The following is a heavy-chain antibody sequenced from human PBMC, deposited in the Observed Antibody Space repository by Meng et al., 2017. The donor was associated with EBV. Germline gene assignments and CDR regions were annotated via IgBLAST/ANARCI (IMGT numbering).Heavy chain of an antibody. V-gene: IGHV3-73*01. CDR1: GFTFSGPA. CDR2: IRSKAKSYAT. Sequence: VRVGGSGGGLVRPGGSLKLSCAASGFTFSGPAMHWVRQASGKGLEWVGRIRSKAKSYATAYAASVKGRFTISRDDSKNTAYLQMNSLKTEDTAVYYCTRMSSPLDYWGQGTLVTVSS. J-gene: IGHJ4*02. D-gene: IGHD2-2*01. CDR3: TRMSSPLDY.